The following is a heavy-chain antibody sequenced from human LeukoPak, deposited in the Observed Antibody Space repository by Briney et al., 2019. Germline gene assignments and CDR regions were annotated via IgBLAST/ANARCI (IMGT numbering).Heavy chain of an antibody. V-gene: IGHV3-30*18. Sequence: GGFLRLSCAASRFTFSSYGMHWVRQAPGKGLEWVAVISYDGSNKYYADSVKGRFTISRDNSKNTLYLQMNSLRAEDTAVYYCAKDRVRAVAGIITHWGQGTLVTVSS. CDR2: ISYDGSNK. CDR1: RFTFSSYG. J-gene: IGHJ4*02. CDR3: AKDRVRAVAGIITH. D-gene: IGHD6-19*01.